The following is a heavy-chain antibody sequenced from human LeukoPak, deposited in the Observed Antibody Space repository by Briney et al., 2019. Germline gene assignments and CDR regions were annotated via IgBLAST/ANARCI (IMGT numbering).Heavy chain of an antibody. CDR2: GTT. CDR3: ARTGGYMVWGVQNWFDP. V-gene: IGHV4-39*01. D-gene: IGHD3-10*01. J-gene: IGHJ5*02. Sequence: PSETLSLTCTVSGGSISRDNYYLGWVRPPPGEGLEWIGSGTTYYNPSLKSRVTISVDTSKNQFSLKLTSMTAADTAVYYCARTGGYMVWGVQNWFDPWGQGTLVTVSS. CDR1: GGSISRDNYY.